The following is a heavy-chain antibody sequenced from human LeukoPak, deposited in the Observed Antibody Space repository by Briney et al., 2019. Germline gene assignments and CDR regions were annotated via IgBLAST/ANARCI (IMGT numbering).Heavy chain of an antibody. Sequence: TGGSLRLSCAASGLSISDNYMSWVRQAPGKGLEWVSIIHSGGNIYYADSVKGRFTISRDNSKNTLYLQMNSLRAEDTAVYYCARDRGYAVDVWGQGTTVTVSS. CDR3: ARDRGYAVDV. CDR1: GLSISDNY. J-gene: IGHJ6*02. D-gene: IGHD1-1*01. CDR2: IHSGGNI. V-gene: IGHV3-53*01.